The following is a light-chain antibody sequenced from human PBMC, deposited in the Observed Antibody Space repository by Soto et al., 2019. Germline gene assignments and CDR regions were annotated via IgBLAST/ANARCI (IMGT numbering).Light chain of an antibody. V-gene: IGKV1-8*01. Sequence: AIRMTQSPSXLSASTGDRVTXXXXASQGISSYLAWYQQKPGKAPKLLIYAASTLQSGVPSRFSGSGSGTDFTLTISCLQSEDFATYYCQQYYSYPLTFGGGTKVEIK. CDR2: AAS. CDR3: QQYYSYPLT. J-gene: IGKJ4*01. CDR1: QGISSY.